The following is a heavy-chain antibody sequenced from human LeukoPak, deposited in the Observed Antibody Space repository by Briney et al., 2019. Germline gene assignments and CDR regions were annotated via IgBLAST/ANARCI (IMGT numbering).Heavy chain of an antibody. Sequence: SVKVSCKASGGTFSSYSISWVRQAPGQGLEWMGGIVPIFGTADYAQKFQGRVTITADESTSTAYMELSSLRSEDTAVYYCARGELLGFDYWGQGTLVTVSS. J-gene: IGHJ4*02. CDR1: GGTFSSYS. D-gene: IGHD1-26*01. CDR2: IVPIFGTA. V-gene: IGHV1-69*13. CDR3: ARGELLGFDY.